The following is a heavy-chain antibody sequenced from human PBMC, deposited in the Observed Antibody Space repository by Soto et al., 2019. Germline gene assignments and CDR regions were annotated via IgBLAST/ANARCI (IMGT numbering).Heavy chain of an antibody. CDR1: GYTFTDYY. J-gene: IGHJ4*02. D-gene: IGHD2-15*01. V-gene: IGHV1-2*02. CDR2: INPDSGGT. CDR3: ARIPRYCSGGSCYPPDY. Sequence: ASVKVSCKASGYTFTDYYIHWVRQAPGQGLEWVGWINPDSGGTNLAQRFQGRVTMTSDTSINTAYMELSRLRSDDTAVYYCARIPRYCSGGSCYPPDYWGQGTLVTVS.